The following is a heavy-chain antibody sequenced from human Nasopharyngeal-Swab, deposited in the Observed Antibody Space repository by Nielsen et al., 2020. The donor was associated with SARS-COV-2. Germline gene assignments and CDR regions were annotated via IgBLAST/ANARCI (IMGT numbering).Heavy chain of an antibody. V-gene: IGHV1-58*01. D-gene: IGHD6-19*01. CDR3: AVASSGWYFPQGAFDI. CDR1: GFTFTSFA. Sequence: SVKVSCKASGFTFTSFAVQWVRQARGQRLEWIGWIVVGSGNTNYAQKFQERVTITRDMSTSTAYMELSSLRSEDTAVYYCAVASSGWYFPQGAFDIWGQGTMVTVSS. J-gene: IGHJ3*02. CDR2: IVVGSGNT.